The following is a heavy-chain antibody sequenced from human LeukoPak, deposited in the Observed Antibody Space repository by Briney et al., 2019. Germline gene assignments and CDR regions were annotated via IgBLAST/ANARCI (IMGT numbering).Heavy chain of an antibody. Sequence: PSQTLSLTCTVSGGSISSGDYYWSWIRQPPGKGLEWIGYIYYSGSTYYNPSLKSRVTISVDMSKNQFSLKLSSVTAADTAVYYCRVAVANSNRLYYFDYWGQGTLVTVSS. J-gene: IGHJ4*02. V-gene: IGHV4-30-4*08. CDR1: GGSISSGDYY. D-gene: IGHD2-15*01. CDR3: RVAVANSNRLYYFDY. CDR2: IYYSGST.